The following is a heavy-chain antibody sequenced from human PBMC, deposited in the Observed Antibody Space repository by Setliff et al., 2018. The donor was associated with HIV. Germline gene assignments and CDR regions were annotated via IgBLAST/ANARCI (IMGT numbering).Heavy chain of an antibody. CDR1: GFSLSSNGEA. Sequence: SGPTLVNPTQALTLTCTFSGFSLSSNGEAVGWIRQPPGGALEWLAIIYWDDFEHFNPSLQNRLIITKDASKNQAVLTVTNMDPADTATYYCAHRVTDPVPYYDSSGYFDYWGQGTLVTVSS. J-gene: IGHJ4*02. V-gene: IGHV2-5*02. D-gene: IGHD3-22*01. CDR2: IYWDDFE. CDR3: AHRVTDPVPYYDSSGYFDY.